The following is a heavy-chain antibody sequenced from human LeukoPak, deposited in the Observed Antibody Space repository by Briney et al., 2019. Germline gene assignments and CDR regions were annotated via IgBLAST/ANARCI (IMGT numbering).Heavy chain of an antibody. Sequence: PGGSLRLSCAASGFTFSSYAMHWVRQAPGKGLEYVSAISSNGGSTYYANSVKGRFTISRDNSKNTLYLQMGSLRAEDTAVYYCARASIPVSSSFDYWGQGTLVTVSS. CDR2: ISSNGGST. D-gene: IGHD2-21*01. CDR3: ARASIPVSSSFDY. J-gene: IGHJ4*02. V-gene: IGHV3-64*01. CDR1: GFTFSSYA.